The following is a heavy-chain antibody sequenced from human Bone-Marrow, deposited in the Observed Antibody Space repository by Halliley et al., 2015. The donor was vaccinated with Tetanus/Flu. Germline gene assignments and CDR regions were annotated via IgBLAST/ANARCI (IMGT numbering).Heavy chain of an antibody. CDR3: ARMNTAWHLLYFED. V-gene: IGHV3-23*01. D-gene: IGHD2-21*01. CDR2: LSGTGGST. Sequence: SLRLSCAASGFTFSEYAMGWVRQAPGKGLEWVSSLSGTGGSTYYPDSVKGRFTVSRDNSKNTLYLQMSSLRAEDTAVYYCARMNTAWHLLYFEDWGQGTLVTVSS. CDR1: GFTFSEYA. J-gene: IGHJ4*02.